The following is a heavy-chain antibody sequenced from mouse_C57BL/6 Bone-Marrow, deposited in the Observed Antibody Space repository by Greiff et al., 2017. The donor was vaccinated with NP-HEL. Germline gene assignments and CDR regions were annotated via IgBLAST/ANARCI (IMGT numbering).Heavy chain of an antibody. CDR1: GFTFSDFY. CDR2: SRNKANDYTT. V-gene: IGHV7-1*01. D-gene: IGHD1-1*01. Sequence: EVKLVESGGGLVQSGRSLRLSCATSGFTFSDFYMEWVRQAPGKGLEWIAASRNKANDYTTEYSASVKGRFIVSRDTSQSILYLQMNALRAEDTAIYYWARAIITYAMDYWGQGTSVTVSS. CDR3: ARAIITYAMDY. J-gene: IGHJ4*01.